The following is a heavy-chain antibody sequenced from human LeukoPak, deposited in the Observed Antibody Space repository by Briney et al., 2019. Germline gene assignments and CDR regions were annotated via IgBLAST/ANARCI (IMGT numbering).Heavy chain of an antibody. CDR1: GYTFTSYG. V-gene: IGHV1-18*01. J-gene: IGHJ4*02. Sequence: ASVKVSCKASGYTFTSYGISWVRQAPGQGLEWMGWISAYNGNTNYAQELQGRVTMTTDTSTSTAYMELRSLRSDDTAVYYCARAPYDYVWGSYRYGDYWGQGTLVSVSS. D-gene: IGHD3-16*02. CDR3: ARAPYDYVWGSYRYGDY. CDR2: ISAYNGNT.